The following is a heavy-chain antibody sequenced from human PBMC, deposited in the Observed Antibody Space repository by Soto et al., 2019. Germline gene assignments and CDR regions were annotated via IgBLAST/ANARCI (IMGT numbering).Heavy chain of an antibody. CDR1: GDSISSYY. CDR3: AREYTETVAGPTPYYFDY. CDR2: IYTSGDT. D-gene: IGHD6-19*01. J-gene: IGHJ4*02. V-gene: IGHV4-4*07. Sequence: QVQLQESGPGLVKPSETLSLTCSVSGDSISSYYWSWIRQPAGKGLEWIGRIYTSGDTNYNPSLKSRVTMSVDTSKNQFSLKLSSVTAADTAVYYCAREYTETVAGPTPYYFDYGGQGPLVTVSS.